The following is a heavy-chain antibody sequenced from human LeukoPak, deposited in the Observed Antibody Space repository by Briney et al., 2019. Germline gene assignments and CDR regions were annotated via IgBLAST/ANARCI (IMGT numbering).Heavy chain of an antibody. Sequence: NPGGSLRLSCAASGFTFSDYYMSWIRQAPGKGLEWVSYISSSGSTIYYADSVKGRFTISRDNAKNSLYLQMNSLRAEDTAVYYCARSKYYYGSGSYTDLVYWGQGTLVTVSS. D-gene: IGHD3-10*01. CDR1: GFTFSDYY. CDR2: ISSSGSTI. V-gene: IGHV3-11*01. J-gene: IGHJ4*02. CDR3: ARSKYYYGSGSYTDLVY.